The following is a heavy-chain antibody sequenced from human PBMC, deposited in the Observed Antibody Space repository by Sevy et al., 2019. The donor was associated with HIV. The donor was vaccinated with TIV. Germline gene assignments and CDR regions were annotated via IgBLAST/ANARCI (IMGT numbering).Heavy chain of an antibody. CDR1: GGSMTSYY. J-gene: IGHJ4*02. V-gene: IGHV4-59*12. CDR3: ARSVGTGNYFDY. D-gene: IGHD2-21*02. Sequence: SETLSLTCTVSGGSMTSYYWNWIRQPPGKGLEWIGYSYYSGSTNYNPSLKSQVTMSVDTSKNRFSLKLISVTVADTAVYHCARSVGTGNYFDYWGQGALVTVSS. CDR2: SYYSGST.